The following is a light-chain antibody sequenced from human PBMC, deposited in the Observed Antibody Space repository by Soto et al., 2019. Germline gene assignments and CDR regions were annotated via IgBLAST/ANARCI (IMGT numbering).Light chain of an antibody. CDR1: QRISSW. Sequence: DIQITQSPSTLSASVGDRATITCRASQRISSWLAWYQQKPGKAPKLLIYDASSLESGVPSRFSGSGSGTECTLTISSLQADDFATYYCQQYNSYPRTFGQGTKVDIK. CDR2: DAS. V-gene: IGKV1-5*01. CDR3: QQYNSYPRT. J-gene: IGKJ1*01.